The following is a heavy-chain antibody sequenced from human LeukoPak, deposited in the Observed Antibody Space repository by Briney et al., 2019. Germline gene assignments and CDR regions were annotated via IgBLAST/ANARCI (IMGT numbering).Heavy chain of an antibody. D-gene: IGHD3-10*01. CDR2: ISSSSSYI. CDR1: GFTFSSYS. J-gene: IGHJ4*02. Sequence: PGGSLRLSCAASGFTFSSYSMNWVRQAPGKGLEWVSSISSSSSYIYYADSVKGRFTISRDNAKNSLYLQMNSLRAEDTAVYYCARDISGSKSFDYWGQGTLVTVSS. V-gene: IGHV3-21*01. CDR3: ARDISGSKSFDY.